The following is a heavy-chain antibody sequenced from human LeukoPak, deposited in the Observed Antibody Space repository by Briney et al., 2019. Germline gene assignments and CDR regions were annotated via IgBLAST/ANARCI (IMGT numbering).Heavy chain of an antibody. CDR1: GGSFSGYY. Sequence: SETLSLTCAVYGGSFSGYYWSWIRQPPGKGLEWIGEINHSGSTNYNPSLKSRVTISVDTSKNQFSLKLSSVTAADTAVYYCARTRVLLWFGELSRSNWFDPWGQGTLVTVSS. J-gene: IGHJ5*02. CDR3: ARTRVLLWFGELSRSNWFDP. D-gene: IGHD3-10*01. CDR2: INHSGST. V-gene: IGHV4-34*01.